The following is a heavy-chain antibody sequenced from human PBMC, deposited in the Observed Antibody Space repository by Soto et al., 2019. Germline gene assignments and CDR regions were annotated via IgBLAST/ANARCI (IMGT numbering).Heavy chain of an antibody. Sequence: ESGGGLVQPGGSLRLSCAVSGFTFRSHAMSWVRQAPGKGLEGVSDISESGRDTHYAASVKGRFTTSSDYSKTTMFLHLTSLTVDDTAIYYCARRAQDGYNSPIDYWGQGTLVIVSS. D-gene: IGHD5-12*01. CDR1: GFTFRSHA. V-gene: IGHV3-23*01. CDR2: ISESGRDT. CDR3: ARRAQDGYNSPIDY. J-gene: IGHJ4*02.